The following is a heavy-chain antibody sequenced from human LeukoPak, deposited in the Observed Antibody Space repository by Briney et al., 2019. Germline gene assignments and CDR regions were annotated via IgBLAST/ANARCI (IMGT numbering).Heavy chain of an antibody. J-gene: IGHJ4*02. Sequence: GRSLTLSCAASGFTFDDYAMHWVRHAPGKGLEWVSCISWNSGSIGYADSVKGRFTISSDNANNFLYLQMNSLRAEDTAFYYCARDGGLNTNFDYWGQGTLVTVSS. CDR3: ARDGGLNTNFDY. V-gene: IGHV3-9*01. D-gene: IGHD5-12*01. CDR1: GFTFDDYA. CDR2: ISWNSGSI.